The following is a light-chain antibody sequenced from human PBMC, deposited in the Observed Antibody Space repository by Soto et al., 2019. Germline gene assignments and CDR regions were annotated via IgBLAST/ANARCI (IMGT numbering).Light chain of an antibody. Sequence: EIVLTQSPATLSLSPGERATLSCRASQSVSSYLAWYQQKPGQAPRLLIYDASNRATGIPARFSGSGSGTDFTLTISSLEPEDFAVYYSQQRSNWPLTSGGGTKVDIK. CDR1: QSVSSY. V-gene: IGKV3-11*01. J-gene: IGKJ4*01. CDR3: QQRSNWPLT. CDR2: DAS.